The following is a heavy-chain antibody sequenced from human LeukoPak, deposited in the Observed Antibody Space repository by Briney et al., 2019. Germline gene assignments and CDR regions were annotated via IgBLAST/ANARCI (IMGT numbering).Heavy chain of an antibody. CDR2: ISWNSGSI. V-gene: IGHV3-9*01. CDR1: GFKFDDYA. CDR3: ARIPPEDRTWFDP. Sequence: PGGSLRLSCAASGFKFDDYAMHWVRQAPGKGLEWVSGISWNSGSITYADSVKGRFTISRDNAKNSLYLQMNSLRAEDTAIYYCARIPPEDRTWFDPWGQGTLVTVSS. D-gene: IGHD1-14*01. J-gene: IGHJ5*02.